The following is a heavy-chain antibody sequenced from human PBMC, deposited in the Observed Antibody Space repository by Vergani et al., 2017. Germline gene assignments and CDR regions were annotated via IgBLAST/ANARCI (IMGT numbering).Heavy chain of an antibody. Sequence: QVQLVQSGAEVKKPGSSVKVSCKASGGTFSSYAISWVRQAPGQGLEWMGGIIPIFGTANYAQKFQGRVTITADESTSTAYMELSSLRAEDTAVYYCAKEGPDNWNYYFDYWGQGTLVTVSS. V-gene: IGHV1-69*01. CDR1: GGTFSSYA. CDR3: AKEGPDNWNYYFDY. J-gene: IGHJ4*02. CDR2: IIPIFGTA. D-gene: IGHD1-7*01.